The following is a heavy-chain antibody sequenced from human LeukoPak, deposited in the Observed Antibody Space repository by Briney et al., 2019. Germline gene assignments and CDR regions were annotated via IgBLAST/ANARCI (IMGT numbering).Heavy chain of an antibody. CDR3: AREAIQLLPGGTFYYYGMDV. CDR1: GFTFSSYA. D-gene: IGHD2-2*01. V-gene: IGHV3-30-3*01. Sequence: GGSLRLSCAASGFTFSSYAMHWVRQAPGKGLEWVAVISYDGSNKYYADSVKDRFTISRDNSKNTLYLQMNSLRAEDTAVYYCAREAIQLLPGGTFYYYGMDVWGQGTTVTVSS. J-gene: IGHJ6*02. CDR2: ISYDGSNK.